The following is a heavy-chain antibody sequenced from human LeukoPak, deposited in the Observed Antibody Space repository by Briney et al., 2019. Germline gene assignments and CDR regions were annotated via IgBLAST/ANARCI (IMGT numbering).Heavy chain of an antibody. CDR1: GGSFSGYY. J-gene: IGHJ5*02. D-gene: IGHD2-2*02. V-gene: IGHV4-34*01. CDR2: INHSGST. CDR3: ARGKGNCSSTSCYIGWFDP. Sequence: SETLSLTCAVYGGSFSGYYWSWICQPPGKGLEWIGEINHSGSTNYNPSLKSRVTISVDTSKNQFSLKLGSVTAADTAVYYCARGKGNCSSTSCYIGWFDPWGQGTLVTVSS.